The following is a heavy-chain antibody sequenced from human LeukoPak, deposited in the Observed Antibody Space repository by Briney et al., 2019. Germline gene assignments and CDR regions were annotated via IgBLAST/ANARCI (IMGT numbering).Heavy chain of an antibody. D-gene: IGHD2-2*01. CDR3: ARGGYCSSTSCYSRGWFDP. Sequence: GESLKISCKGSGYSFTSYWIGWMRQMPGKGLEWMGIIYPGDSDTRYSPSFQGQVTISADKSISTAYLQWSSLKASDTAMYYCARGGYCSSTSCYSRGWFDPWGQGTLVTVSS. V-gene: IGHV5-51*01. CDR2: IYPGDSDT. CDR1: GYSFTSYW. J-gene: IGHJ5*02.